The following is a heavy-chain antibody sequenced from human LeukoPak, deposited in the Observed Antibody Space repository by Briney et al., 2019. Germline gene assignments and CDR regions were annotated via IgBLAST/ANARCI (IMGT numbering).Heavy chain of an antibody. CDR1: GGTFSSYA. V-gene: IGHV1-69*04. D-gene: IGHD3-22*01. CDR3: ARSQVSMIVVDWFDP. J-gene: IGHJ5*02. CDR2: IIPILGIA. Sequence: SVKVSCKASGGTFSSYAISWVRQAPGQGLEWMGRIIPILGIANYAQKFQGRVTITADKSTSTAYMELSSLRSEDTAVYYCARSQVSMIVVDWFDPWGQGALVTVSS.